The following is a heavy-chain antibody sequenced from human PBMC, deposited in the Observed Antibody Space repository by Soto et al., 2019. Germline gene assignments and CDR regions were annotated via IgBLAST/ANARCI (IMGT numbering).Heavy chain of an antibody. CDR3: VRATYFSDSSGYTRCLDY. J-gene: IGHJ4*02. CDR1: GFTLSDHY. V-gene: IGHV3-72*01. CDR2: SRDKPQGYST. Sequence: EVQLVESGGGLVQPGGSLRLSCAGSGFTLSDHYIDWVGQAPGKGLEWVGRSRDKPQGYSTAYAASVKGRFTTSRDESKNSAYLQMNSLKTEDPAVYYCVRATYFSDSSGYTRCLDYWGQGTRVTVSS. D-gene: IGHD3-22*01.